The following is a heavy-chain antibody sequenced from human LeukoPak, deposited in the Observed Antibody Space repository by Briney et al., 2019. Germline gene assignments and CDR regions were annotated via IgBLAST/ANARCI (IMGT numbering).Heavy chain of an antibody. CDR1: GGSISGTSYY. Sequence: SETLSLTCTVSGGSISGTSYYWGWIRQPPGKGLEWIGSIHHNGKNYYNPSLKSRVTISIDTSKNQFSLKVPSVTAAETAVYYCARDTARGGYGDDYFDSWGQGTLVTVSS. J-gene: IGHJ4*02. CDR3: ARDTARGGYGDDYFDS. V-gene: IGHV4-39*07. D-gene: IGHD4-17*01. CDR2: IHHNGKN.